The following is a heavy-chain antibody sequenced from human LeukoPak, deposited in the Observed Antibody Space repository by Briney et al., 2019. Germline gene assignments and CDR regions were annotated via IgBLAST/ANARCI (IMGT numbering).Heavy chain of an antibody. CDR1: GFTFSSYW. CDR3: ASLIFGVAYFDY. Sequence: GGSLRLSCAASGFTFSSYWMSWVRQAPGKGLEWVANIKQDGSGKYYVDSVKGRFTISRDNAKNSLYLQMNSLRAEDTAVYYCASLIFGVAYFDYWGQGTLVTVSS. CDR2: IKQDGSGK. D-gene: IGHD3-3*01. J-gene: IGHJ4*02. V-gene: IGHV3-7*01.